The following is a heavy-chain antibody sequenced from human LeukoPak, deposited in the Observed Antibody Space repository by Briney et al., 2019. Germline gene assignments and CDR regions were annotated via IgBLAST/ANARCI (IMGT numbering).Heavy chain of an antibody. J-gene: IGHJ5*02. CDR2: INAGNGNT. Sequence: RASVKVSCKASGYTFTSYAMHWVRQAPGQRLEWMGWINAGNGNTKYSQKFQGRVTITRDTSISTAYMELSSLRSEDTAVYYCARGLGGSGWYGGWFDPWGQGTLVTVSS. CDR1: GYTFTSYA. D-gene: IGHD6-19*01. CDR3: ARGLGGSGWYGGWFDP. V-gene: IGHV1-3*01.